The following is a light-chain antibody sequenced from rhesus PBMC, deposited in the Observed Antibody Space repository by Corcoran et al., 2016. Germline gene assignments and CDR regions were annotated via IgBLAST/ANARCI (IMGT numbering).Light chain of an antibody. J-gene: IGKJ4*01. CDR3: QQYSSRPLT. Sequence: DIQMTQSPSSLSASVGDTVTITCRASQGISSWLAWYQQKPGKAPKRLIYKASRLQSGVPSRFSGSGSGTYFTLTSSSLQSEDFATYYCQQYSSRPLTFGGGTKVEIK. V-gene: IGKV1-22*01. CDR1: QGISSW. CDR2: KAS.